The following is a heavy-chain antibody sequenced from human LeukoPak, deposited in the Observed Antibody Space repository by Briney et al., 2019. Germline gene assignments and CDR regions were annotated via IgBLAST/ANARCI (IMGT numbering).Heavy chain of an antibody. D-gene: IGHD2-21*01. CDR2: INPKNGDT. V-gene: IGHV1-2*02. CDR3: AILRLSTGLWYFFDV. CDR1: GYTFSAYH. Sequence: ASVKVSCKASGYTFSAYHVHWVRQAPGQGPKWMGWINPKNGDTKYAQKFQGRVTMTGDTSIATAYMDLSRLRFDDTAVYYCAILRLSTGLWYFFDVWGRGTLVTVSS. J-gene: IGHJ2*01.